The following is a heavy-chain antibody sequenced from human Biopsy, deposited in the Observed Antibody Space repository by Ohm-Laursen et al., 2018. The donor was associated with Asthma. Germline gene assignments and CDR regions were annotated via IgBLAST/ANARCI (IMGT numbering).Heavy chain of an antibody. D-gene: IGHD5-12*01. Sequence: SLRLSCAASGFMFRSFGMHWVRQAPGKGLEWVAVISYDGNHKFYEDSVKGRFTISRDNSKNTLYLQMNSLRTEDTAVYYCAKRRGYSGHDNDYWGRGTLVIVSS. V-gene: IGHV3-30*18. CDR2: ISYDGNHK. CDR3: AKRRGYSGHDNDY. CDR1: GFMFRSFG. J-gene: IGHJ4*02.